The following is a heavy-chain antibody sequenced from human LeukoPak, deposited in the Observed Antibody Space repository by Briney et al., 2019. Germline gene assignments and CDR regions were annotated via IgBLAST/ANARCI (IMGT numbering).Heavy chain of an antibody. V-gene: IGHV3-21*04. Sequence: GGSLRLSCAASGFTFSSYSMNWVRQAPGKGLEWVSSISSSSSYIYYADSVKGRFTISRDNAKNSLYLQMNSLRAEDTAVYYCAKAAPNSGSYPTYFDYWGQGTLVTVSS. J-gene: IGHJ4*02. CDR3: AKAAPNSGSYPTYFDY. CDR1: GFTFSSYS. D-gene: IGHD1-26*01. CDR2: ISSSSSYI.